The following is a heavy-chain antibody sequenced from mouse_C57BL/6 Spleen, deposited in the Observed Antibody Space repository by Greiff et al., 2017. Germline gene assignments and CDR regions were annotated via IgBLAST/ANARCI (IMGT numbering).Heavy chain of an antibody. CDR3: ARTGDGRSSFAY. CDR2: ISSGGSYT. Sequence: EVKLMESGGDLVKPGGSLKLSCAASGFTFSSYGMSWVRQTPDKRLEWVATISSGGSYTYYPDSVKGRFTISRDNAKNTLYLQMSSLTSEETAMYYCARTGDGRSSFAYWGQGTLVTVSA. J-gene: IGHJ3*01. D-gene: IGHD1-1*01. V-gene: IGHV5-6*01. CDR1: GFTFSSYG.